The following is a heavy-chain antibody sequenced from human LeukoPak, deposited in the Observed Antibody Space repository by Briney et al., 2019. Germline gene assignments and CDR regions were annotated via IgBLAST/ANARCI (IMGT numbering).Heavy chain of an antibody. D-gene: IGHD6-19*01. V-gene: IGHV3-23*01. CDR3: SKALPRIAVAGPRAN. CDR1: GFTFSSYA. J-gene: IGHJ4*02. Sequence: PGGSLTLSCAASGFTFSSYARSWVRQAPGKGLEWVSAISGSGGSTYYADSVKGRFTISRDNSKNTLYLQMNSLRAGDTAVYYCSKALPRIAVAGPRANWGQGTLVTVSS. CDR2: ISGSGGST.